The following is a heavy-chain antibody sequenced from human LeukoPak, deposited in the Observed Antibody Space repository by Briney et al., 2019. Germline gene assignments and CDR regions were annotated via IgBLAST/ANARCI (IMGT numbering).Heavy chain of an antibody. CDR3: AKDSSLSLISGYYFDY. Sequence: QTGGSLRLSCAASGFTFSSYGMHWVRQAPGKGLEWVAFIRYDGNNKYYADSVKGRFTISRDNSKNTLYLQMNSLRAEDTAVYYCAKDSSLSLISGYYFDYWGQGTLVTVSS. CDR2: IRYDGNNK. CDR1: GFTFSSYG. J-gene: IGHJ4*02. V-gene: IGHV3-30*02. D-gene: IGHD1-14*01.